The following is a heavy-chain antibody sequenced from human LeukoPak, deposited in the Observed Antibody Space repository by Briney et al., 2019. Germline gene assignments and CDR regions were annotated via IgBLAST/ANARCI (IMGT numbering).Heavy chain of an antibody. Sequence: GGSLRLSCAAPGFTFSSYAMHWVRQAPGKGLEWVAVISYDGSNKYYADSVKGRFTISRDNSKNTLYLQMNSLRAEDTAVYYCARDLTYYDFWSGYYSTRYYYYGMDVWGQGTTVTVSS. J-gene: IGHJ6*02. CDR1: GFTFSSYA. CDR2: ISYDGSNK. CDR3: ARDLTYYDFWSGYYSTRYYYYGMDV. V-gene: IGHV3-30-3*01. D-gene: IGHD3-3*01.